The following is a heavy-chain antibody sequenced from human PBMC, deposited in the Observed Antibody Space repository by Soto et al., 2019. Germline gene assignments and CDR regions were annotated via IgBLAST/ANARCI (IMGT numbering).Heavy chain of an antibody. CDR2: LLRPGRST. D-gene: IGHD3-16*01. CDR1: GFMFSDYA. J-gene: IGHJ5*02. Sequence: VGSLRLSCAASGFMFSDYAMTWARQAPGKELEWVSGLLRPGRSTYYADSVKGRFTISDDTSANTVYLQMDSLRAEDTAVYYCAKDAIANDGIWLMDSWGQGTVVTVSS. V-gene: IGHV3-23*01. CDR3: AKDAIANDGIWLMDS.